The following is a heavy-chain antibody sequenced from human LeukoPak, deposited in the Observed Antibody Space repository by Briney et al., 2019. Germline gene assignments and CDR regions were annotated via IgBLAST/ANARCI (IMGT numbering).Heavy chain of an antibody. CDR3: ATSLNYGDNGESSNYNWFDP. D-gene: IGHD4-17*01. V-gene: IGHV1-18*01. CDR1: GYTFTTYG. CDR2: ISAYNGNT. Sequence: GASVKVSCKASGYTFTTYGINWVRQAPGQGLEWMGWISAYNGNTNYAQKLQGRVTMTADTSTRTAYMELRSLRSDDTAVYYCATSLNYGDNGESSNYNWFDPWGQGTLVTASS. J-gene: IGHJ5*02.